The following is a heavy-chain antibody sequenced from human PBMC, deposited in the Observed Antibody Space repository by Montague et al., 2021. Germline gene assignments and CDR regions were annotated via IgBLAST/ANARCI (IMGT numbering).Heavy chain of an antibody. Sequence: FLRLSCAASGFTFSSRAMSWVRQAPGKGLEWVSSISGKSNNTYYIDSLKGRFTISRDNSKNTLFLQMNSLRAEDTAVYYCAKSLYASGGWGYYFDLWGQGTLVTVSS. CDR2: ISGKSNNT. D-gene: IGHD2/OR15-2a*01. V-gene: IGHV3-23*01. CDR3: AKSLYASGGWGYYFDL. J-gene: IGHJ4*02. CDR1: GFTFSSRA.